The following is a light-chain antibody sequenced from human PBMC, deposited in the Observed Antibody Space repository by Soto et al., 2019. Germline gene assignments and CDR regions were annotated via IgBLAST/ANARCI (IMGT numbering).Light chain of an antibody. CDR2: DVT. V-gene: IGLV2-14*01. CDR3: SSYTPIKTVI. CDR1: SSDVGAYNY. J-gene: IGLJ2*01. Sequence: QSALAQPASVSGSPGQSITISCTGTSSDVGAYNYVSWYHQHHPGKAPELIIYDVTDRPSGVSTRFSGSKSGNTASLTISGLQAEDEGDYYCSSYTPIKTVIFGWGTQLTVL.